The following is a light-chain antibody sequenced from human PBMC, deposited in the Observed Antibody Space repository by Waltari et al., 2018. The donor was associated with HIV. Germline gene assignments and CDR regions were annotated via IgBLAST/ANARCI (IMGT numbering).Light chain of an antibody. V-gene: IGKV3-15*01. CDR3: QQYDSGPRGIT. Sequence: EIVMTQSPPTLSVSPGQRVTLSCRACQRISAKVAWYQQRPGQAPRLLIYEAATRPTGIPARFSGSGSVTEFTLTISSLQSEDFATYFCQQYDSGPRGITFGQGTMLEIK. J-gene: IGKJ2*01. CDR1: QRISAK. CDR2: EAA.